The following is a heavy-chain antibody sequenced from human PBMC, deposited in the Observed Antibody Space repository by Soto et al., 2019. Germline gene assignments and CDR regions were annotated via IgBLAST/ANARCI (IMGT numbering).Heavy chain of an antibody. V-gene: IGHV1-69*08. CDR1: GGTFSTYT. CDR2: IIPIIGII. D-gene: IGHD3-22*01. CDR3: AGDPDSHYNDSHAYSYP. Sequence: QVQLVQSGAEVKKPGSSVKVSCKASGGTFSTYTITWVRQAPGQGLEWMGRIIPIIGIINYAQKFQGRVTITADQSSGXXYMELTRLRYDDTAVYYCAGDPDSHYNDSHAYSYPWGQGTLVTVSS. J-gene: IGHJ5*02.